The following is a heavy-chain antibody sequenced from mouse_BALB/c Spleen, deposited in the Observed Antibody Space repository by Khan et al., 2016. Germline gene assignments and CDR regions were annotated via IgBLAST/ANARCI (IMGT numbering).Heavy chain of an antibody. CDR2: INTYTGEP. V-gene: IGHV9-1*02. Sequence: QIQLVQSGPELKKPGETVKISCKASGYTFTNSGMNWVKQAPGKGLKWVGWINTYTGEPTYADDFKGQFAFSLETSASTAYLQINNLKNEDMTTYFCARGAMVTTGWYFDVLGAGTTVTVSS. CDR3: ARGAMVTTGWYFDV. D-gene: IGHD2-2*01. J-gene: IGHJ1*01. CDR1: GYTFTNSG.